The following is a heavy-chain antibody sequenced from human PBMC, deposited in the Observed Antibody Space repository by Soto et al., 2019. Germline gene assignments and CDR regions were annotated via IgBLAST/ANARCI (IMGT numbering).Heavy chain of an antibody. Sequence: GGSLRLSCAASGFTFSNFAMSWVRQAPGKGLEWVSGIGGSGDTTYYADSVKGRFAISRDNSKNTLYLLMSSLRAEDTAFYYCARDGPISMVRGAIAGDYWGQGALVTVSS. CDR1: GFTFSNFA. D-gene: IGHD3-10*01. CDR3: ARDGPISMVRGAIAGDY. J-gene: IGHJ4*02. CDR2: IGGSGDTT. V-gene: IGHV3-23*01.